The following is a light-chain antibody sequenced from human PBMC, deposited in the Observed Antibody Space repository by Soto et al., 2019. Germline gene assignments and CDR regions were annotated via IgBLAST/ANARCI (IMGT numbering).Light chain of an antibody. CDR2: EVS. CDR3: SSYVGSNNFV. J-gene: IGLJ1*01. CDR1: SSDVGGYNY. Sequence: QSALTQPPSASGSPGQSVTISCTGTSSDVGGYNYVSWYQQHPGKAPKLIIYEVSKRPSGVPDRFSGSKSGNTASLTVSGLQAEDEADYYCSSYVGSNNFVFGTGTKVTGL. V-gene: IGLV2-8*01.